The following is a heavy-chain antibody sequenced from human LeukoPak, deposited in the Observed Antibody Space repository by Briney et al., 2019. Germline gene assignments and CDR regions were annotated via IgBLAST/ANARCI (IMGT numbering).Heavy chain of an antibody. V-gene: IGHV3-30*15. J-gene: IGHJ4*02. CDR3: AREQGGSGWSGFDY. CDR1: GFTRRYYA. Sequence: GGSLRLSCAPSIGFTRRYYAIHWLRQAPGKGLELGAVISIDGSRQHYADFLVGRFTISRDNSKNTVSLQMSSLRTEDTAVYFCAREQGGSGWSGFDYWGQGTLVTVSS. D-gene: IGHD6-19*01. CDR2: ISIDGSRQ.